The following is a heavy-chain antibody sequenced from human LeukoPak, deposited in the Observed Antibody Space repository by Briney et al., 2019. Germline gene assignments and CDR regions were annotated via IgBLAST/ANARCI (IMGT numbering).Heavy chain of an antibody. CDR3: ARDTEGSVDYYYMDV. J-gene: IGHJ6*03. Sequence: GGSLRLSCAASGFTVSSNYMSCVRQAPGKGLEGVSVIYSGGSTYYADSVKGRFTISRDNSKNTLYLQMNSLRAEDTAVYYCARDTEGSVDYYYMDVWGKGTTVTVSS. V-gene: IGHV3-53*01. CDR2: IYSGGST. CDR1: GFTVSSNY.